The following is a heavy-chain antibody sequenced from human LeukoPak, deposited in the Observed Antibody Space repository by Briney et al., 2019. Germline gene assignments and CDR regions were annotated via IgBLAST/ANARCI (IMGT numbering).Heavy chain of an antibody. CDR3: ARDGSSGWYKGGFDY. V-gene: IGHV3-30*04. J-gene: IGHJ4*02. CDR1: GFTFSSYA. CDR2: ISYDGSNK. Sequence: GGSLRLSRAASGFTFSSYAMHWVRQAPGKGLEWVAVISYDGSNKYYADSVKGRFTISRDNSKNTLYLQMNSLRAEDTAVYYCARDGSSGWYKGGFDYWGQGTLVTVSS. D-gene: IGHD6-19*01.